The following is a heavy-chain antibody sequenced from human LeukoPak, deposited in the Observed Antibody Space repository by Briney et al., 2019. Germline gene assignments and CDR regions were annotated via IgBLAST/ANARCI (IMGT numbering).Heavy chain of an antibody. CDR3: VRGGCTTSTCYDY. CDR1: GFSFTSFA. CDR2: VGTEGVSA. D-gene: IGHD2-2*01. V-gene: IGHV3-64*01. J-gene: IGHJ4*02. Sequence: GASLRLSCAASGFSFTSFAMHWVRQAPGKGLEYVSAVGTEGVSAYYANSVKGRFTISRDNSKNTLHLEMDSLRPEDTAVYYCVRGGCTTSTCYDYWGQGTLVTVSS.